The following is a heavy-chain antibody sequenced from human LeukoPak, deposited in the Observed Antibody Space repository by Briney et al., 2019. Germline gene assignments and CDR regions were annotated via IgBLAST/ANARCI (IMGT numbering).Heavy chain of an antibody. V-gene: IGHV3-66*01. J-gene: IGHJ6*02. CDR3: ARDTEVSGMDV. D-gene: IGHD2-8*02. CDR2: IYSGGST. CDR1: GFTVSSNY. Sequence: GGSLRLSCAASGFTVSSNYMSWVRQAPGKGLEWVSVIYSGGSTYYADSVKGRFTISRDNSKNTLYLQMNSLRAEDTAVYHCARDTEVSGMDVWGQGTTVTVSS.